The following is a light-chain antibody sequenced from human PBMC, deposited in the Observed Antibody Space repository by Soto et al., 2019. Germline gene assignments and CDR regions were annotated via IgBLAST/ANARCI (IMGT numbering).Light chain of an antibody. V-gene: IGKV3-20*01. CDR2: GAS. Sequence: EIVLAQSPGTLALSPGDRATLSCRSSQSVNKAYLVWYQVKPGQAPRLLIFGASSRATGIPDKFSGSGSGTDFTLTISRLEPDDFAVYYCQRYGGPSWTFGQGTKVDIK. CDR3: QRYGGPSWT. CDR1: QSVNKAY. J-gene: IGKJ1*01.